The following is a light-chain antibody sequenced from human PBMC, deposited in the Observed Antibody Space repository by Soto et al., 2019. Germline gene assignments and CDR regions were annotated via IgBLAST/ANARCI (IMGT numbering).Light chain of an antibody. V-gene: IGKV3-15*01. CDR2: GVS. Sequence: EIVMTQSPATLSVSPGERATLSCRASQSVSSNLAWYQQKPGQAPRLLIYGVSTRATGIPARFSGSGSGTEFTLTISSLQSEDFAVYYCQQYNNWREFTFGPGTKVDIK. CDR3: QQYNNWREFT. J-gene: IGKJ3*01. CDR1: QSVSSN.